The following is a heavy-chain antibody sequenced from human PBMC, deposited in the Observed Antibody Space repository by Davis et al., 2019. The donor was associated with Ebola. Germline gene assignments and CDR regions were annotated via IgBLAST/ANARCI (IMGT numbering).Heavy chain of an antibody. CDR3: ARGLLWFGELSLYYFDY. CDR1: GGSISSYY. J-gene: IGHJ4*02. CDR2: IYYSGST. V-gene: IGHV4-59*08. Sequence: GSLRLSCTVSGGSISSYYWSWVRQPPGKGLEWIGYIYYSGSTNYNPSLKSRVTISVDTSKNQFSLKLSSVTAADTAVYYCARGLLWFGELSLYYFDYWGQGTLVTVSS. D-gene: IGHD3-10*01.